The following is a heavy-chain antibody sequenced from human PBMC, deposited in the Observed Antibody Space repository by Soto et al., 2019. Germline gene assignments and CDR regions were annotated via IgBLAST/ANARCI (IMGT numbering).Heavy chain of an antibody. Sequence: GGSLRLSCAASGFTFSSYSMNWVRQAPGKGLEWVSYISSSSSTIYYADSVKGRFTISRDNAKNSLYLQMNSLRAEDTAVYYCARGEYYYDSSGYPAWGQGTLVTVSS. CDR2: ISSSSSTI. V-gene: IGHV3-48*01. D-gene: IGHD3-22*01. CDR1: GFTFSSYS. CDR3: ARGEYYYDSSGYPA. J-gene: IGHJ4*02.